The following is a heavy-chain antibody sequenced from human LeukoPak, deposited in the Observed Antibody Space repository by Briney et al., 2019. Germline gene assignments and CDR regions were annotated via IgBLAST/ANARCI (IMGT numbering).Heavy chain of an antibody. V-gene: IGHV1-24*01. CDR1: GYTLTELS. Sequence: ASVKVSCKVSGYTLTELSMHWVRQAPGIGLEWMGGFNPEDGETIYAQKFQGRVTMTEDTSADTAYMELSSLSSEDTAVYYCATWVGTTLIFDYWGQGTLVTVSS. CDR2: FNPEDGET. CDR3: ATWVGTTLIFDY. D-gene: IGHD2-21*02. J-gene: IGHJ4*02.